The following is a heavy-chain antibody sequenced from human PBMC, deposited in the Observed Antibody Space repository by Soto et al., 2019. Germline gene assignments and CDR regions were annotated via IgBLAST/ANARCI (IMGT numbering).Heavy chain of an antibody. V-gene: IGHV4-4*07. J-gene: IGHJ5*02. CDR1: CASICGFY. CDR3: VRNVAKTFRDSFDP. D-gene: IGHD2-15*01. Sequence: SGTLSLPCTVSCASICGFYWSWIRQSAGKGLEGIGRIYATGTTDYNPSLKSGAMMSVDTSKKQFSLKLRSEAAAERAGRHCVRNVAKTFRDSFDPWGQGISVTVS. CDR2: IYATGTT.